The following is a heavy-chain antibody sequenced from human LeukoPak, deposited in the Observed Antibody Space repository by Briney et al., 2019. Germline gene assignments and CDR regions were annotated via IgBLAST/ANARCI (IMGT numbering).Heavy chain of an antibody. CDR2: INTDGGTT. J-gene: IGHJ4*02. CDR1: GFTFSTFA. D-gene: IGHD5-24*01. Sequence: GGSLRLSCAASGFTFSTFAMQWVRQAPEKGLEYVSGINTDGGTTSYANSVKGRFTISRDNPKNTLYLQMGSLRAEDTAVYYCARDGVATNDYWGQGILVTVSS. V-gene: IGHV3-64*01. CDR3: ARDGVATNDY.